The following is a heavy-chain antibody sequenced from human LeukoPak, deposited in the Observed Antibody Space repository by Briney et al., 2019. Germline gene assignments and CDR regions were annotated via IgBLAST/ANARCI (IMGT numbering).Heavy chain of an antibody. CDR1: GFTFSNFG. CDR2: ISYDGSNE. Sequence: GGSLRLSCAASGFTFSNFGMHWVRQAPGRGLEWVAIISYDGSNEYYADSVKGRFTISRDNSKNTLYLQMNSLRAADTAVYYCARDLGGYSYGSHFDYWGQGTLVTVSS. CDR3: ARDLGGYSYGSHFDY. D-gene: IGHD5-18*01. J-gene: IGHJ4*02. V-gene: IGHV3-30*19.